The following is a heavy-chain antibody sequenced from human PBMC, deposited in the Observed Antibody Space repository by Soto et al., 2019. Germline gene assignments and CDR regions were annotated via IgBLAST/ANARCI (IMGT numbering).Heavy chain of an antibody. CDR3: ARDSPGITMVRGTGYYYYYGMDV. V-gene: IGHV4-4*02. Sequence: SETLSLTCAVSGGSISSSNWWSWVRQPPGKGLEWIGEIYHSGSTNYNPSLKSRVTISVDKSKNQFSLKLSSVTAADTAVYYCARDSPGITMVRGTGYYYYYGMDVWGQGTTVTVSS. J-gene: IGHJ6*02. CDR2: IYHSGST. D-gene: IGHD3-10*01. CDR1: GGSISSSNW.